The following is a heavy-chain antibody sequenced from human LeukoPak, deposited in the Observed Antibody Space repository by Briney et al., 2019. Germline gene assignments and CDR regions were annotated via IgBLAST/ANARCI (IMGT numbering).Heavy chain of an antibody. CDR1: GYSISSGYY. J-gene: IGHJ4*02. CDR3: ARLYDSSGYYYPFDY. D-gene: IGHD3-22*01. V-gene: IGHV4-38-2*02. Sequence: SETLSLTCTVSGYSISSGYYWGWILQPPGKGLEWIVSIYHSGSTYYNPSLKSRVTISVDTSKNQFSLKLSSVTAADTAVYYCARLYDSSGYYYPFDYWGQGTLVTVSS. CDR2: IYHSGST.